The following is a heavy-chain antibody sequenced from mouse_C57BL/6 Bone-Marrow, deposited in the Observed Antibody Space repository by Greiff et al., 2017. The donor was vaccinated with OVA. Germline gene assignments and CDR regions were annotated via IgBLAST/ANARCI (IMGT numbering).Heavy chain of an antibody. CDR3: ARRTVVAPGYFDV. CDR2: INPGSGGT. Sequence: VQLKQSGAELVRPGTSVKVSCKASGYAFTNYLIEWVKQRPGQGLEWIGVINPGSGGTNYNEKFKGKATLTADKSSSTAYMQLSSLTSEDSAVYFGARRTVVAPGYFDVWGTGTTVTVSS. D-gene: IGHD1-1*01. CDR1: GYAFTNYL. J-gene: IGHJ1*03. V-gene: IGHV1-54*01.